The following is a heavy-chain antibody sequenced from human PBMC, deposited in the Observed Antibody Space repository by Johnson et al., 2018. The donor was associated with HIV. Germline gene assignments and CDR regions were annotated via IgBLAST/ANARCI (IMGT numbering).Heavy chain of an antibody. CDR3: ARELGGSSLPFGAFDI. V-gene: IGHV3-7*05. J-gene: IGHJ3*02. D-gene: IGHD6-13*01. CDR1: GFTFSDYY. CDR2: IKQDGSQK. Sequence: VQLVESGGGLVQPGGSLRLSCVVSGFTFSDYYMDWVRQAPGKGLEWVANIKQDGSQKYYVDSVKGRFTISRDNAKNSVYLQMNSLRAEDTAVYYCARELGGSSLPFGAFDIWGQGTMVTVSS.